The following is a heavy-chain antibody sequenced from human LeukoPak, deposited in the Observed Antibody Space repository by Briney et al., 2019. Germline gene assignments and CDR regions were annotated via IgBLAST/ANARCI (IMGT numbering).Heavy chain of an antibody. CDR2: INHSGST. D-gene: IGHD3-10*01. Sequence: SETLSPTCAVYGGSFSGYSWNWIRQPPGKGLEWIGEINHSGSTNYNPSLKSRVTISVDTSKNQFSLKLSSVTAADTAVYYCARGKVRYYGSGSALDYWGQGTLVTVSS. J-gene: IGHJ4*02. V-gene: IGHV4-34*01. CDR1: GGSFSGYS. CDR3: ARGKVRYYGSGSALDY.